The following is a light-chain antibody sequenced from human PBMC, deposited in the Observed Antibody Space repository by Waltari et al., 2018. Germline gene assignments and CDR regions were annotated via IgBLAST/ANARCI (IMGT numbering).Light chain of an antibody. J-gene: IGLJ7*01. Sequence: QSVLTQPPSVSAAPGQRVTISCSGGSSNIGNNYVSWYRQFPGTAPKLLIYENTERPSGSLGRFSGSKSGTSATLDITGLQAGDEADYYCGTWDSSLSGAVFGGGTHLTVL. V-gene: IGLV1-51*02. CDR1: SSNIGNNY. CDR3: GTWDSSLSGAV. CDR2: ENT.